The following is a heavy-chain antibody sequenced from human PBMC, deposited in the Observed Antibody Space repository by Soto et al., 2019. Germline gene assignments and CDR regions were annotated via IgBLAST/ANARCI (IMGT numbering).Heavy chain of an antibody. CDR2: ISYDGSNK. D-gene: IGHD1-7*01. Sequence: PGGSLRLSCAASGFTFSSYGMHWVRQAPGKGLEWVAVISYDGSNKYYADSVKGRFTISRDNSKNTLYLQMNSLRAEDTAVYYYAKDHGQMYNWNYFFDYWGRGTLVTVSS. CDR1: GFTFSSYG. V-gene: IGHV3-30*18. J-gene: IGHJ4*02. CDR3: AKDHGQMYNWNYFFDY.